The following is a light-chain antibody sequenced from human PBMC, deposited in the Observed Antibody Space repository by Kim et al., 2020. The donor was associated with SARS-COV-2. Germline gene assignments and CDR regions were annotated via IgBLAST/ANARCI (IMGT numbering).Light chain of an antibody. V-gene: IGKV3-15*01. CDR2: DAS. CDR1: HSLGIK. CDR3: QQYHNWPGIT. J-gene: IGKJ5*01. Sequence: LPGERAALSCRAGHSLGIKLAWYQHKPRQAPRLLIYDASTRDTGIPPRFSGSGSGTDFTLTIGSLQSEDFALYYCQQYHNWPGITFGQGTRLEIK.